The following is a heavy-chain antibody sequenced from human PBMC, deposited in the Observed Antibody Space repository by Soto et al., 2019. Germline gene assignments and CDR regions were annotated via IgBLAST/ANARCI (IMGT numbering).Heavy chain of an antibody. CDR2: IHHRRNT. Sequence: ASETLSLTCTVSGGSISSGDYYWNWIRQHPXKGLEWIGSIHHRRNTYYSPSLESRISISIDTSKNQFSLRLSSVTAADTAVYYCPREGGSYDSGGFLIRGAFDVWGQGTTVTVSS. CDR3: PREGGSYDSGGFLIRGAFDV. V-gene: IGHV4-31*03. CDR1: GGSISSGDYY. J-gene: IGHJ3*01. D-gene: IGHD3-22*01.